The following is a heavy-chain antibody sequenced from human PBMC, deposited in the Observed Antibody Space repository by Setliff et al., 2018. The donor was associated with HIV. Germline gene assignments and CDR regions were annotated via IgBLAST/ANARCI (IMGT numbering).Heavy chain of an antibody. J-gene: IGHJ3*02. CDR3: VRASNSFDI. CDR2: IKGDGSEK. Sequence: PGGSLRLSCAASGFTFSSYWMSWVRQAPGKGLEWVATIKGDGSEKYYVDSVKGRLTISRDNAKNSLYLQMNSLRSEDTAVYYCVRASNSFDIWGQGTMVT. V-gene: IGHV3-7*03. CDR1: GFTFSSYW.